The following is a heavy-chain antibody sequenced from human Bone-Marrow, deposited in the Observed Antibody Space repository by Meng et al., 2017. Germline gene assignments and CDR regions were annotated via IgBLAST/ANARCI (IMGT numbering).Heavy chain of an antibody. D-gene: IGHD3-10*01. Sequence: ASVKVSCKASGYTFTGYYMHWVRQAPGQGLEWMGRINPNSGGTNYAQKFQGRVTMTRDTSISTAYMGLSRLRSDDTAVYYCAGIFYGSGSYSLLERNNRRGGNSLVDYCGQGTLVTVSS. CDR2: INPNSGGT. V-gene: IGHV1-2*06. CDR1: GYTFTGYY. CDR3: AGIFYGSGSYSLLERNNRRGGNSLVDY. J-gene: IGHJ4*02.